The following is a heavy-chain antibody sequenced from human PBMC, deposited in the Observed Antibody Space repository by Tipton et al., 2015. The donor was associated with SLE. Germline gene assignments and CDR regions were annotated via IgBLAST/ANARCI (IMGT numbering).Heavy chain of an antibody. V-gene: IGHV4-59*12. CDR2: IYYSGST. J-gene: IGHJ4*02. Sequence: TLSLTCTVPGGSISSYYWSWIRQPPGKGLEWIGYIYYSGSTNYNPSPKSRVTISVDTSKNQFSLKLSSVTAADTAVYYCARFRYYDLLYYFDYWGQGTLVTVSS. CDR3: ARFRYYDLLYYFDY. D-gene: IGHD3-3*01. CDR1: GGSISSYY.